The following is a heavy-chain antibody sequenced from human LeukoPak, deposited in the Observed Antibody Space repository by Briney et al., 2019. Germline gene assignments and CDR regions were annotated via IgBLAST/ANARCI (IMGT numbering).Heavy chain of an antibody. V-gene: IGHV3-23*01. CDR3: AKSMRIAAAGTGVDY. Sequence: GGSLRLSCAASGFTFSIYAMSWVRQAPGKGLEWVSAISGSGGSTYYADSVKGRVTISRDNSKNTLYLQMNSLRAEDTAVYYCAKSMRIAAAGTGVDYWGQGTLVTVSS. D-gene: IGHD6-13*01. CDR2: ISGSGGST. CDR1: GFTFSIYA. J-gene: IGHJ4*02.